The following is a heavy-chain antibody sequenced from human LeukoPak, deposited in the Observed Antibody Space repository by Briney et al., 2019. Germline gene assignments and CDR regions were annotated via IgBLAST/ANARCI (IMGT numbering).Heavy chain of an antibody. CDR2: IRNDGSDK. CDR3: GKDRGFGQFLWGNDY. V-gene: IGHV3-30*02. D-gene: IGHD3-10*01. J-gene: IGHJ4*02. Sequence: GGSLRLSCAASGFIFSTYGMNWVRQAPGKGLEWVAFIRNDGSDKYYAVSVKGRFTISRDNSKNTLYLQMNSLRAEDTALYYCGKDRGFGQFLWGNDYWGQGTLVTVSS. CDR1: GFIFSTYG.